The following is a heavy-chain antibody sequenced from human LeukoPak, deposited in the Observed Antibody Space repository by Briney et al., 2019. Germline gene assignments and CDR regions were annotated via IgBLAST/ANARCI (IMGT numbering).Heavy chain of an antibody. CDR2: INHSGSA. CDR3: ARIMGIRNGMDI. D-gene: IGHD1-14*01. CDR1: GGSFSGYY. J-gene: IGHJ6*02. Sequence: SETLSPTCAVYGGSFSGYYWSWIRQPPGKGLEWIGEINHSGSANYNPSLKSRVTISLDTSKNQFSLKLRSVTAADTAVYYCARIMGIRNGMDIWGQGTTVTVSS. V-gene: IGHV4-34*01.